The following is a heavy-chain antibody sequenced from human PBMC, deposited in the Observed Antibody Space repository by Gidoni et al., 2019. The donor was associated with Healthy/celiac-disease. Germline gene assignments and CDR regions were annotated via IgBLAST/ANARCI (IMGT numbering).Heavy chain of an antibody. D-gene: IGHD3-3*01. CDR2: ISGSGGST. CDR1: GFTFSSYA. J-gene: IGHJ5*02. V-gene: IGHV3-23*04. CDR3: AKGCDFWSGAPAENWFDP. Sequence: EVQLVESGGGLVQPGGSLRLSCAASGFTFSSYAMSWVRQAPGKGLEWVSAISGSGGSTYYADSVKGRFTISRDNSKNTLYLQMNSLRAEDTAVYYCAKGCDFWSGAPAENWFDPWGQGTLVTVSS.